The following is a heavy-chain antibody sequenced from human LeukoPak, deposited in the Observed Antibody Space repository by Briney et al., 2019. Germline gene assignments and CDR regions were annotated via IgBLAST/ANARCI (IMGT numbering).Heavy chain of an antibody. D-gene: IGHD3-3*01. CDR3: ARAYSYYDFWSGLVSYGMDV. J-gene: IGHJ6*02. CDR2: MNPNSGNT. V-gene: IGHV1-8*01. Sequence: ASVKVSCKASGYTFTSYDINWVRQATGQGLEWMGWMNPNSGNTGYAQKFQGRVTITRNTSISTAYMELSSLRSEDTAVYYCARAYSYYDFWSGLVSYGMDVWGQGTTVTVSS. CDR1: GYTFTSYD.